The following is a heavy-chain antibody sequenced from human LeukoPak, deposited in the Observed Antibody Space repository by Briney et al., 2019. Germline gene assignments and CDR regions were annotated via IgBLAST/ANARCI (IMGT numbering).Heavy chain of an antibody. CDR1: GYTLSELA. Sequence: ASVKVSCRVSGYTLSELAMHWVRQTPGKGLEWMGGFDPGDGQTSYAQNFQGRVTLTEDASRDAAYVEASGLTSEDTAGGYCAAIDAAGTSAHGAQGPLVPLPS. CDR3: AAIDAAGTSAH. D-gene: IGHD6-13*01. CDR2: FDPGDGQT. J-gene: IGHJ1*01. V-gene: IGHV1-24*01.